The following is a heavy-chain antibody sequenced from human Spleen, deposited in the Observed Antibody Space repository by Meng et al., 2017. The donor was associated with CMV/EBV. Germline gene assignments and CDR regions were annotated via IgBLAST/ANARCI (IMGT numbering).Heavy chain of an antibody. CDR1: YTFRDYF. J-gene: IGHJ4*02. CDR3: ARDLGIRCDSISCPMDF. CDR2: INPTSGDT. V-gene: IGHV1-2*02. Sequence: YTFRDYFMHWVRQAPGQGLEWMGWINPTSGDTNYIQRFQGRVTMTRDTSINTAYMQLSSLRSDDTAVYYCARDLGIRCDSISCPMDFWGQGTLVTVSS. D-gene: IGHD2-2*01.